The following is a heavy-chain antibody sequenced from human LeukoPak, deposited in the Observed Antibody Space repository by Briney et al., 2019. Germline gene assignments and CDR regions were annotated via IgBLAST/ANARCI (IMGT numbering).Heavy chain of an antibody. D-gene: IGHD3-10*01. CDR3: ARGPSGVPYYFDY. CDR1: GYTFTRYY. V-gene: IGHV1-2*02. J-gene: IGHJ4*02. Sequence: ASVKVSCKASGYTFTRYYMHWVRQAPGQGLEWMGWINPNSGGTNYAQKFQGRVTTTRDTSISTTYMELSRLRSDDTAVYYCARGPSGVPYYFDYWGQGTLVTVSS. CDR2: INPNSGGT.